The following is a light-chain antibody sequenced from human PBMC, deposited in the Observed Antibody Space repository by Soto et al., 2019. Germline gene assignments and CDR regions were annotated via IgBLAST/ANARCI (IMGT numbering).Light chain of an antibody. V-gene: IGKV1-39*01. J-gene: IGKJ2*02. Sequence: DIQMIQSPSSMSASVGDRVTISCRATRTISTYLNWYQQKPGKAPQLLIYGASTLQSGVSSRFSGSGSGTDFTLTISNLQPEDFATYYCQQSYSSPRTFGQGTKIDIK. CDR3: QQSYSSPRT. CDR2: GAS. CDR1: RTISTY.